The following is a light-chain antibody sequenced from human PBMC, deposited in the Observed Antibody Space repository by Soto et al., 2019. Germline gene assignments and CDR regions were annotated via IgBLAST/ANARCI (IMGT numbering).Light chain of an antibody. V-gene: IGKV3-20*01. CDR3: QQYGNSALT. Sequence: IVLTQAAATLSITQGQRATLSSRASQSVSSGYLVWYQQRPGQPPRLLMYGTYTRAAGISGRFSGSGSGTDFTLTIYRLETGDSAEYYCQQYGNSALTFGGGTKV. J-gene: IGKJ4*01. CDR1: QSVSSGY. CDR2: GTY.